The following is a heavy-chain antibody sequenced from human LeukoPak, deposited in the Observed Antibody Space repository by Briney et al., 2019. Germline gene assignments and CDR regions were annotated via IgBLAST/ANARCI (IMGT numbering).Heavy chain of an antibody. CDR2: ISYDGSTK. Sequence: GGSLRLSCAASGFTFSSHALHWVRQAPGKGLEWVAVISYDGSTKYYADSVKGRFTISRDNSKNTLYLQMNSLRAEDTAVYYCARGPSGYHNTGGQGTLVTVSS. J-gene: IGHJ4*02. V-gene: IGHV3-30*14. CDR3: ARGPSGYHNT. CDR1: GFTFSSHA. D-gene: IGHD5-12*01.